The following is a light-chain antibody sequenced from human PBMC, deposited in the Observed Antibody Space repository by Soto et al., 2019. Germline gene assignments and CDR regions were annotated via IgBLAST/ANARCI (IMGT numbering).Light chain of an antibody. CDR3: QKYNSYSYT. J-gene: IGKJ2*01. CDR2: AAS. CDR1: QGISSY. Sequence: EIQMTKSPSTLSASVVDRVPITCMASQGISSYLAWYQQKPGKAPKLLIYAASTLQSGVPSRFSGSGSGTEFTLTISSLQPDDFATYYCQKYNSYSYTFGQGNKGDIK. V-gene: IGKV1-9*01.